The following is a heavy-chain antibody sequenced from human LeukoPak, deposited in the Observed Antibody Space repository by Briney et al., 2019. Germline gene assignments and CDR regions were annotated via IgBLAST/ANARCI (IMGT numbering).Heavy chain of an antibody. CDR1: VGPTGSGSYS. D-gene: IGHD3-3*01. CDR2: IYYSGST. Sequence: PSETFPSPSLSLVGPTGSGSYSWGWIRHPPGKGLEWIGSIYYSGSTYYNPSLKSRVTISVDTSKNQFSLKLSSVTAADTAVYYCARQVRSLDYWGQGTLVTVSS. CDR3: ARQVRSLDY. J-gene: IGHJ4*02. V-gene: IGHV4-39*01.